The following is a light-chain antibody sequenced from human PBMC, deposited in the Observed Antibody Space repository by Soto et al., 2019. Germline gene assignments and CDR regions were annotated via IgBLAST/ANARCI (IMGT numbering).Light chain of an antibody. CDR1: QTISSW. CDR2: AAS. V-gene: IGKV1-17*01. Sequence: DIQVTQSPSSLSASVGDRVTITCRASQTISSWLAWYQQKPGKPPKRLIYAASSLHSGVPSRFRGSGFGTEFTLTISSLQPEDFATYYCLQHNSYPLTFGGGTKVDIK. J-gene: IGKJ4*01. CDR3: LQHNSYPLT.